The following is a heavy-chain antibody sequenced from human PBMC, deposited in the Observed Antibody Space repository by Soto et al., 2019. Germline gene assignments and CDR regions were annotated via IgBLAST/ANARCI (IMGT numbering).Heavy chain of an antibody. CDR3: ARVLRLDYGDYVRWLYYYGMDV. CDR2: SNSDGSRT. J-gene: IGHJ6*02. Sequence: GGSLRLSFAASGFTFSSYWMHWVRQAPGKGQVWVSRSNSDGSRTSYADSVKGRFTISRDNAKNTLYLQMNSLRAEDTAVYYCARVLRLDYGDYVRWLYYYGMDVWGQGTTVTVSS. D-gene: IGHD4-17*01. V-gene: IGHV3-74*01. CDR1: GFTFSSYW.